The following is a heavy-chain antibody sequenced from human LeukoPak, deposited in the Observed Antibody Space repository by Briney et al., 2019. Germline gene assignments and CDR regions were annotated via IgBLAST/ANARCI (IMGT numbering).Heavy chain of an antibody. CDR3: ARGRGGSSSSTGDYYYYYMDV. CDR1: GYTFTGYY. CDR2: INPNSGGT. V-gene: IGHV1-2*06. D-gene: IGHD6-6*01. J-gene: IGHJ6*03. Sequence: ASVKVSCKASGYTFTGYYMRWVRQAPGQGLEWMGRINPNSGGTNYAQKFQGRVTMTRDTSISTAYMELSRLRSDDTAVYYCARGRGGSSSSTGDYYYYYMDVWGKGTTVTVSS.